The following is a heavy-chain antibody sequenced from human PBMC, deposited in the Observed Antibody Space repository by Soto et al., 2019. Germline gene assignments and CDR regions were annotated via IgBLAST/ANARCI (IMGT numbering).Heavy chain of an antibody. CDR1: GFTFSSYA. V-gene: IGHV3-23*01. CDR3: ASPIVGATWFDY. Sequence: EVQLLESGGGLVQPGGSLRLSCAASGFTFSSYAMSWVRQAPGKGLEWVSAISGSGGSTYYADSVKGRFTISRDNSNNTLYLQMNSLRAEDTAVYYCASPIVGATWFDYWGQGTLVTVAS. CDR2: ISGSGGST. J-gene: IGHJ4*02. D-gene: IGHD1-26*01.